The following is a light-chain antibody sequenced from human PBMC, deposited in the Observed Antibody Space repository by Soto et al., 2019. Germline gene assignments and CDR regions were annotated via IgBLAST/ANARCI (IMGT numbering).Light chain of an antibody. Sequence: EIVLTQSPATLSLSPGERATLSCRASQSVSVYLAWYQQKPGQAPRLLIYDTSNRATGIPARFSGSGSGTDFTLTIRSLEPEDFAVYYCHQRNNWPLTFGGGTKVEIK. V-gene: IGKV3-11*01. CDR2: DTS. CDR1: QSVSVY. CDR3: HQRNNWPLT. J-gene: IGKJ4*01.